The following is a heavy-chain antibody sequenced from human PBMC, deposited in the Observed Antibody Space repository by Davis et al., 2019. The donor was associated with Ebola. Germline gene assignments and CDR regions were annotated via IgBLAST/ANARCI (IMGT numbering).Heavy chain of an antibody. CDR2: ISASGDTT. CDR1: GFTFSSFA. D-gene: IGHD2-8*02. Sequence: GESLKISCAASGFTFSSFAMGWVRQAPGKGLEWVSAISASGDTTYYADSVKGRFTISSDHSKNMLSLEMNSLRAEDTAVYYCARSATVSTGRFDYWGQGTLVTVSS. CDR3: ARSATVSTGRFDY. J-gene: IGHJ4*02. V-gene: IGHV3-23*01.